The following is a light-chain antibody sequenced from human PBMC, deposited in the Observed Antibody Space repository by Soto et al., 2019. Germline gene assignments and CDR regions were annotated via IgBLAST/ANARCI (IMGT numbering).Light chain of an antibody. CDR3: SSYTSDSSYV. CDR1: SSDVGLYDY. Sequence: QSVLTQPASVSGSPGQSITISCTGTSSDVGLYDYVSWYQQHPGKAPQPMIYAVSNRPSGVSNRFSASKSGNTASLFISELQAEDEADYYCSSYTSDSSYVFGSGTKVTVL. CDR2: AVS. J-gene: IGLJ1*01. V-gene: IGLV2-14*01.